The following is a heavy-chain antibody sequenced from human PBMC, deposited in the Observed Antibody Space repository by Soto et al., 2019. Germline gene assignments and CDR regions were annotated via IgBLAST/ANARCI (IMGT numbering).Heavy chain of an antibody. CDR3: AKPTVPFGRTAVAGPFGN. J-gene: IGHJ4*02. CDR1: GFTFSSFG. Sequence: GGSLRFSCAASGFTFSSFGMHWVRQAPGKGLEWVAVILYDGSNKYYADSVKGRFTISRDNSKNTLYLQMNSLRAEDTAVFYCAKPTVPFGRTAVAGPFGNWGQGTLVTVSS. V-gene: IGHV3-30*18. D-gene: IGHD6-19*01. CDR2: ILYDGSNK.